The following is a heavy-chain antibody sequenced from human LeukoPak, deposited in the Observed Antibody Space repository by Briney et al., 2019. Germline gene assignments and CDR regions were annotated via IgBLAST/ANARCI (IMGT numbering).Heavy chain of an antibody. Sequence: SVKVSCKASGGTFSSYAISWVRQAPGQGLEWMGGIIPIFGTANYAQKFQGRVTITTDESTSTAYMELSSLRSEDTAVYYCARGGGLYCSSTSCSIDYWGQGTLVTVSS. J-gene: IGHJ4*02. CDR2: IIPIFGTA. D-gene: IGHD2-2*01. CDR3: ARGGGLYCSSTSCSIDY. CDR1: GGTFSSYA. V-gene: IGHV1-69*05.